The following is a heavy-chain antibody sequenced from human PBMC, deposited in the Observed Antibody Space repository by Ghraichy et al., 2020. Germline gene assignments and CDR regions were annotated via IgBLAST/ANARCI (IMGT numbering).Heavy chain of an antibody. J-gene: IGHJ4*02. CDR3: AKGRRDCSGGSCYWDYFDY. CDR1: GFTFDDYT. CDR2: ISWDGGST. V-gene: IGHV3-43*01. Sequence: GGSLRLSCAASGFTFDDYTMHWVRQAPGKGLEWVSLISWDGGSTYYADSVKGRFTISRDNSKNSLYLQMNSLRTEDTALYYCAKGRRDCSGGSCYWDYFDYWGQGTLVTVSS. D-gene: IGHD2-15*01.